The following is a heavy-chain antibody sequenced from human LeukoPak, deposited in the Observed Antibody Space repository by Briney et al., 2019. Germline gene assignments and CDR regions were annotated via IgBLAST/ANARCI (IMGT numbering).Heavy chain of an antibody. J-gene: IGHJ6*04. Sequence: GGSLRLSCAASGFTFSSYSMSWVRQAPGKGLEWVSVIYSGGTTYYADSMKGRFTISRDNSKNTRYLQMNSLRAEDTAVYYCASSSDIYGSGSYFNSLGDVWGKGTTVSISS. CDR1: GFTFSSYS. CDR2: IYSGGTT. V-gene: IGHV3-53*01. CDR3: ASSSDIYGSGSYFNSLGDV. D-gene: IGHD3-10*01.